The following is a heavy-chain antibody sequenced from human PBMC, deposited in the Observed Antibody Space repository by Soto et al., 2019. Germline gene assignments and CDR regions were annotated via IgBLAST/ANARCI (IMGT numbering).Heavy chain of an antibody. CDR2: INHSGST. D-gene: IGHD6-13*01. Sequence: PSETLSLTCAVYGGSFSGYYWSWILQPPWKGLEWIGEINHSGSTNYNPSLKSRVTISVDTSKNQFSLKLSSVTAADTAVYYCARGSRKQQLVRGYYYYYYMDVWGKGTTVTVSS. J-gene: IGHJ6*03. CDR3: ARGSRKQQLVRGYYYYYYMDV. V-gene: IGHV4-34*01. CDR1: GGSFSGYY.